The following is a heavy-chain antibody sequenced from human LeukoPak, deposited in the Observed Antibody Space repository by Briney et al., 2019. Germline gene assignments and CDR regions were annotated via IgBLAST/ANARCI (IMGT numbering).Heavy chain of an antibody. Sequence: QPGGSLRLSCAASGFTFSSNAMTWVRHAPGKGLEWVSAIHGSDDNTHYADSVKGRFTISRDKSKNTLYLQMNSLRADDTAVYYCAKDLLRWSFDYWGQGTLVTVSS. D-gene: IGHD4-23*01. J-gene: IGHJ4*02. V-gene: IGHV3-23*01. CDR2: IHGSDDNT. CDR3: AKDLLRWSFDY. CDR1: GFTFSSNA.